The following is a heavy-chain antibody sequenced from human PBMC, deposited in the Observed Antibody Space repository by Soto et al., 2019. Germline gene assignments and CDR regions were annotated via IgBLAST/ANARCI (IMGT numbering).Heavy chain of an antibody. J-gene: IGHJ6*02. CDR2: IYTSGST. Sequence: SETLSLTCTVSGGSISSYYWSWIRQPAGKGLEWIGRIYTSGSTNYNPSLKSRITMSVDTSKNQFSLKLSSVTAADTAVYYCALLYSSSSFYYYGMDVWGQGTTVTVSS. CDR3: ALLYSSSSFYYYGMDV. V-gene: IGHV4-4*07. D-gene: IGHD6-6*01. CDR1: GGSISSYY.